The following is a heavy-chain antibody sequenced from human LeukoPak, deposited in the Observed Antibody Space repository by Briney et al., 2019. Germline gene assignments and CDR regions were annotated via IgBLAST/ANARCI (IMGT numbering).Heavy chain of an antibody. D-gene: IGHD6-13*01. V-gene: IGHV3-74*01. CDR1: GFTFSSYW. CDR3: ARVLYCSWFSSSWYTMDY. CDR2: INSDGSST. J-gene: IGHJ4*02. Sequence: PGGSLRLSCAASGFTFSSYWMHCVRQAPGKGLVWVSRINSDGSSTRYADSVKGRFTISRDNAKNTPYLQINSLRAEDTAVYYCARVLYCSWFSSSWYTMDYWGQGTLVTVSS.